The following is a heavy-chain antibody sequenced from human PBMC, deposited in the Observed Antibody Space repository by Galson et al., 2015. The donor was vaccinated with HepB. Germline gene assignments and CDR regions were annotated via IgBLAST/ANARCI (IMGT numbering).Heavy chain of an antibody. J-gene: IGHJ3*02. CDR1: GFTFSSYW. CDR3: ARVSIQLWFSPLHFDI. V-gene: IGHV3-7*03. D-gene: IGHD5-18*01. CDR2: IKQDGSEK. Sequence: SLRLSCAASGFTFSSYWMSWVRQAPGKGLEWVANIKQDGSEKYYVDSVKGRFTISRDNAKNSLYLQMNSLRAEDTAVYYCARVSIQLWFSPLHFDIWGQGTMVTVSS.